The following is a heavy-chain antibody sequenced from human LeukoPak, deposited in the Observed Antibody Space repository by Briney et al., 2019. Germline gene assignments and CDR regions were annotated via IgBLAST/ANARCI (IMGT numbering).Heavy chain of an antibody. D-gene: IGHD6-19*01. J-gene: IGHJ4*02. CDR1: GYTFTNYG. CDR2: ISGYNGNT. CDR3: ARDLKRGYSSGRYSWGTGSSNDY. Sequence: GASVKVSCKASGYTFTNYGISWVRQAPGQGLEWMGWISGYNGNTNYAQQKLQGRVTMTTDTSTSTAYMEQRSLRSDDTAVYYCARDLKRGYSSGRYSWGTGSSNDYWGQGTLVTVSS. V-gene: IGHV1-18*01.